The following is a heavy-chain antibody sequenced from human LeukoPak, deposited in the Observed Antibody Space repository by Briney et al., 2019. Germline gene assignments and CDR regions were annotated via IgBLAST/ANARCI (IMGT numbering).Heavy chain of an antibody. CDR1: GFTFSSYG. Sequence: PGRSLRLSCAASGFTFSSYGMHWVRQAPGKGLEWVAFIRYDGSNKYYADSVKGRFTISRDNSKNTLYLQMNSLRAEDTAVYYCVTGNWFDPWGQGTLVTVSS. CDR2: IRYDGSNK. D-gene: IGHD3-10*01. J-gene: IGHJ5*02. CDR3: VTGNWFDP. V-gene: IGHV3-30*02.